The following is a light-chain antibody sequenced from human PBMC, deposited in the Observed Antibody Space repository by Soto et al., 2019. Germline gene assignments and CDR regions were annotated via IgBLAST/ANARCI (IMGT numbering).Light chain of an antibody. CDR2: DAS. Sequence: DIQMTQSPSTLSASVGDRVTITCRASQSISSWLAWYQQKPGKAPKLLIYDASSLESGVPSRFSGSGSVTEFTLTISSLQPDDFATYYCQQYNSYRTFGQGTKV. CDR1: QSISSW. CDR3: QQYNSYRT. J-gene: IGKJ1*01. V-gene: IGKV1-5*01.